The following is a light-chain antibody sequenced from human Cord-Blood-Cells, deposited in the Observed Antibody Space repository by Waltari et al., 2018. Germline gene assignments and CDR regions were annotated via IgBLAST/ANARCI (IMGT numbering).Light chain of an antibody. J-gene: IGKJ4*01. CDR3: QQYDNLPRLT. CDR2: DAS. Sequence: DIQMTQSPSSLSASVGVRVTITCQASQDISNYLNWYQQKPGKAPKLLIYDASNLETGVPSRFSGSGSGTDFTFTISSLQPEDIATYYCQQYDNLPRLTFGGGTKVEIK. V-gene: IGKV1-33*01. CDR1: QDISNY.